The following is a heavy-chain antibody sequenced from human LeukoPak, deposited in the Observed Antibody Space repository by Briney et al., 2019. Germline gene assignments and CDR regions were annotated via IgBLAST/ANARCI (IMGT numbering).Heavy chain of an antibody. CDR2: ISYDGSNK. CDR3: ARGHGFFDYDWGAFDI. V-gene: IGHV3-30-3*01. J-gene: IGHJ3*02. Sequence: GRSLRLSCAASGFTFSSYAMHWVRQAPGKGLEWVAVISYDGSNKYYADSVKGRFTISRDNSKNTLYLQMNSLRAEDTAVYYCARGHGFFDYDWGAFDIWGQGTVVTVSS. D-gene: IGHD3-9*01. CDR1: GFTFSSYA.